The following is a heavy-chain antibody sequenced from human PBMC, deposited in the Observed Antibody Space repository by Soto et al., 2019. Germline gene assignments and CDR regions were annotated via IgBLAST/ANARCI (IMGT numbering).Heavy chain of an antibody. J-gene: IGHJ5*02. D-gene: IGHD3-9*01. Sequence: ASVKVSCKASGYTFTSYYMHWVRQAPGQGLEWMGIINPSGGSTSYAQKFQGRVTMTRDTSTSTVYMELSSLRSEDTAVYYCAREPLPYYDILTGYYQSGWFDPRGQGTLVTVSS. V-gene: IGHV1-46*03. CDR3: AREPLPYYDILTGYYQSGWFDP. CDR1: GYTFTSYY. CDR2: INPSGGST.